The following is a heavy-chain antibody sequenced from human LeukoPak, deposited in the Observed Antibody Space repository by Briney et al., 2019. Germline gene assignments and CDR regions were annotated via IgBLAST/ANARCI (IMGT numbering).Heavy chain of an antibody. D-gene: IGHD1-1*01. Sequence: SQTLSLTCSVSGGSISSGGYPWRWLRPPPGKPLEWLGYIYHSGSTYYNPSLKSRVTISVDRSKNQCSLKLSSVTAADTAVYYCARAPAGNLIDYWGQRTLVTVSS. CDR1: GGSISSGGYP. CDR2: IYHSGST. J-gene: IGHJ4*02. CDR3: ARAPAGNLIDY. V-gene: IGHV4-30-2*01.